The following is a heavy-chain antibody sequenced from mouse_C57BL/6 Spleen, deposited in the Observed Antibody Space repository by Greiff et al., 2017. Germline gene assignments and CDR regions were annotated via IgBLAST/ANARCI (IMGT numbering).Heavy chain of an antibody. D-gene: IGHD2-3*01. CDR3: AKHIDGYPRGYFDV. J-gene: IGHJ1*03. Sequence: VQLQQSGPGLVAPSQSLSITCTVSGFSLTSYGVSWVRQPPGKGLEWLGVIWGDGSTTYPSALISRLSISKDNSTSQVFIKLNSQQTDDTATYSCAKHIDGYPRGYFDVWGTGTTVTVSS. CDR2: IWGDGST. V-gene: IGHV2-3*01. CDR1: GFSLTSYG.